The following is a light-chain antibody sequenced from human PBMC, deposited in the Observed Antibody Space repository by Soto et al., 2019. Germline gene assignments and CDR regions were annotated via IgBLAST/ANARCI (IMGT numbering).Light chain of an antibody. CDR2: DAS. CDR3: QQYNRDPST. J-gene: IGKJ2*01. CDR1: QSISSW. Sequence: DIQMTQSPSTLSASVGDRVTITCRASQSISSWLAWYQQKPGKAPKLLMYDASRLESGVPSRFSGSVSGTEFTLTISSLQPDDLATYYCQQYNRDPSTFGQGTQLEIK. V-gene: IGKV1-5*01.